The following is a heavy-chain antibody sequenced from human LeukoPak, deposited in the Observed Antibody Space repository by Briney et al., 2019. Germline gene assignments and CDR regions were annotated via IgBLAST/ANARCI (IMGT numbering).Heavy chain of an antibody. Sequence: PGGSLRLSCAASGFTFSSYAMSWIRQPPGKGLEWIGEINHGGSTNYNPSLKSRVTISVDTSKNQFSLKLSSVTAADTAVYYCASQIDTQYPDMIVASSDPWGQGTLVTVSS. CDR1: GFTFSSYA. CDR3: ASQIDTQYPDMIVASSDP. CDR2: INHGGST. D-gene: IGHD3-22*01. J-gene: IGHJ5*02. V-gene: IGHV4-34*01.